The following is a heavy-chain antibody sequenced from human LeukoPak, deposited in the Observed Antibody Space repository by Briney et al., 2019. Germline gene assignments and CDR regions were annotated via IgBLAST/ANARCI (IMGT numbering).Heavy chain of an antibody. CDR1: GYTFTSYY. D-gene: IGHD3-22*01. J-gene: IGHJ4*02. Sequence: ASVKVSCKASGYTFTSYYMHWVRQAPGQGLEWMGIINPSGGSTSYAQKFQGRVTIAADESTSTAYMELSSLRSEDTAVYYCARDKLNYYDSSGYRDWGQGTLVTVSS. CDR3: ARDKLNYYDSSGYRD. V-gene: IGHV1-46*01. CDR2: INPSGGST.